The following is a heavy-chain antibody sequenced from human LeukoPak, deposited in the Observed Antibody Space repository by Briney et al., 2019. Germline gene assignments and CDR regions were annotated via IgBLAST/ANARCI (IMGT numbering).Heavy chain of an antibody. V-gene: IGHV3-74*01. CDR1: GFTFSSYW. D-gene: IGHD3-10*01. CDR3: TGDTFGARDC. J-gene: IGHJ4*02. CDR2: INSDGSST. Sequence: GGSLRLSCAASGFTFSSYWMHWVRRAPGKGLVWVSRINSDGSSTSYADSVKGRFTISRDNARNTLYLQMNSLRAEDTAVYFCTGDTFGARDCWGQGTLVTVSS.